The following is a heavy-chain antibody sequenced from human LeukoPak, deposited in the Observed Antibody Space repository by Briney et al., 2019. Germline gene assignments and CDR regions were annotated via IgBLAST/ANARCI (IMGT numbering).Heavy chain of an antibody. D-gene: IGHD6-19*01. CDR3: ARGLIRAIPVPGV. Sequence: KSSETLSLTCAGSGGSISSGGYSWSWIRQPPGKGLEWIGYIYHSGSTYYNPSLKSRVTISVDTSKNQFSLKLRSVTAADTAVYFCARGLIRAIPVPGVWGRGTPVTVSS. CDR2: IYHSGST. V-gene: IGHV4-30-2*01. J-gene: IGHJ4*02. CDR1: GGSISSGGYS.